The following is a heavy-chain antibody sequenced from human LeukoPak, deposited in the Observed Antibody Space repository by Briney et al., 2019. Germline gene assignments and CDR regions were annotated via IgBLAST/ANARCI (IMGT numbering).Heavy chain of an antibody. J-gene: IGHJ4*02. CDR3: ARLGPRQIWGSGSYYRTFDY. D-gene: IGHD3-10*01. CDR2: MYTSGST. Sequence: SETLSLTCTVSGDSISSYYWSWIRQPAGKGLEWIGRMYTSGSTNYNPSLKSLKSRVTMSVDTSKNQFSLKLSSVTAADTAVYYCARLGPRQIWGSGSYYRTFDYWGQGTLVTVSS. CDR1: GDSISSYY. V-gene: IGHV4-4*07.